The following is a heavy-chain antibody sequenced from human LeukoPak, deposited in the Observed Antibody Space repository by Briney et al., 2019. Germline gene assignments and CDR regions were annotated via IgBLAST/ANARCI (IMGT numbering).Heavy chain of an antibody. D-gene: IGHD5-18*01. Sequence: GGSLRLSCAASGFTFSSYAMHWVRQAPGKGLEYVSAISSNGGSTYYANSVKGRFTISRDNSKNTLYLQMGSLRAEDMAVYYCARAPPVDTAMGWRYYFDYWGQGTLVTVSS. CDR2: ISSNGGST. V-gene: IGHV3-64*01. CDR3: ARAPPVDTAMGWRYYFDY. CDR1: GFTFSSYA. J-gene: IGHJ4*02.